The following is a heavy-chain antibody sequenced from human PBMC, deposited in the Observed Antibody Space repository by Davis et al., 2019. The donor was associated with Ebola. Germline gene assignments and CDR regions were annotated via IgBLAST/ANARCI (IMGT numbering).Heavy chain of an antibody. CDR2: ISGSSSYI. V-gene: IGHV3-21*01. CDR1: GFTLSSYS. CDR3: VCMGGMITFGAAYGMDV. Sequence: GESLKISCAASGFTLSSYSMNWVRQAPGKGLEWVSSISGSSSYIYYADSVKGRFTISRDNAKNSLYLQMNSLRAEDTAVYYCVCMGGMITFGAAYGMDVWGQGTTVTVSS. J-gene: IGHJ6*02. D-gene: IGHD3-16*01.